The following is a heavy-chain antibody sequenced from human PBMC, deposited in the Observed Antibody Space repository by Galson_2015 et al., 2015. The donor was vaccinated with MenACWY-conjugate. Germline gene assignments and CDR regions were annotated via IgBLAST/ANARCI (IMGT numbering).Heavy chain of an antibody. V-gene: IGHV3-20*04. CDR1: GFSFKTYW. CDR2: INWNGGNT. Sequence: SLRLSCAASGFSFKTYWMAWVRHAPGRGLEWVAGINWNGGNTGYADSVKGRFTISRDNAKNSLYLQMNNLRVEDTALYYCARDSNDYGDWGASDTWGQGTLIIVSA. D-gene: IGHD4-17*01. J-gene: IGHJ3*02. CDR3: ARDSNDYGDWGASDT.